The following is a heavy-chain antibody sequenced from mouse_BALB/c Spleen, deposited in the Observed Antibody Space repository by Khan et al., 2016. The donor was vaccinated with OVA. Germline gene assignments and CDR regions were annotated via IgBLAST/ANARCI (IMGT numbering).Heavy chain of an antibody. J-gene: IGHJ2*01. V-gene: IGHV3-2*02. CDR3: ARSVTMSTVVPTDLDD. CDR2: ISSSGRT. CDR1: GYSITSDYA. Sequence: EVQLQESGPGLVKPSQSLSLTCTVTGYSITSDYAWNWIRQFPGNNLEWIGYISSSGRTSYNPTLKSRITITRDTSKNQFFLQLNSVSTEDPATFCVARSVTMSTVVPTDLDDWGQGTTLTVSS. D-gene: IGHD1-1*01.